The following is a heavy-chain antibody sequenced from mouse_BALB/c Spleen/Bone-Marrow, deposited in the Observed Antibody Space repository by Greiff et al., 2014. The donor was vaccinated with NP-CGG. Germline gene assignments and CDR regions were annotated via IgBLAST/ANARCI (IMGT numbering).Heavy chain of an antibody. V-gene: IGHV14-3*02. J-gene: IGHJ3*01. CDR1: DFNIKDAY. Sequence: VQLQQSXAELVKPGASVKLSRTASDFNIKDAYMHWVKQRPEQGLEWIGRIDPANVNTKYDTKFQGKATITADTSSNTAYLLLSSLTSEDTAVYYCAVYYYGRSSFAYWGQGTLVTVSA. CDR3: AVYYYGRSSFAY. CDR2: IDPANVNT. D-gene: IGHD1-1*01.